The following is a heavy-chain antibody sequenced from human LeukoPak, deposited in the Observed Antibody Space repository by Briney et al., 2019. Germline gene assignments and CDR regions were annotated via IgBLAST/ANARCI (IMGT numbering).Heavy chain of an antibody. CDR1: GFTFSNYA. Sequence: GGSLRLSCVASGFTFSNYAVSWVRQAPGKGLEWVSVISSSGGSTYKADSVRGRFTISRDNSKDTLYLQMNSLRAEDTAVYFCARDDSDIVATTKAFDYWGQGTLVTVSS. CDR3: ARDDSDIVATTKAFDY. CDR2: ISSSGGST. V-gene: IGHV3-23*01. J-gene: IGHJ4*02. D-gene: IGHD5-12*01.